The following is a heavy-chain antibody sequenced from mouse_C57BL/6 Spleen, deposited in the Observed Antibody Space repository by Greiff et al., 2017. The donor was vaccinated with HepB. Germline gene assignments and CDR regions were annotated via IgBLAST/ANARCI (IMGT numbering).Heavy chain of an antibody. CDR3: ARELRWLLRFAY. Sequence: QVQLQQSGAELVKPGASVKLSCKASGYTFTSYWMHWVKQRPGQGLEWIGMIHPNSGSTNYNEKFKSKATLTVDKSSSTAYMQLSSLTSEDSAVYYCARELRWLLRFAYWGQGTLVTVSA. D-gene: IGHD2-3*01. CDR2: IHPNSGST. CDR1: GYTFTSYW. J-gene: IGHJ3*01. V-gene: IGHV1-64*01.